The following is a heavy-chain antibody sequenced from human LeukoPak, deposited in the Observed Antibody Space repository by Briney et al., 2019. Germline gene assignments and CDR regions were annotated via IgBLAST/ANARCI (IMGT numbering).Heavy chain of an antibody. CDR3: ARSNGGVPIGGGHSSGWVDY. J-gene: IGHJ4*02. CDR1: GFSFRSYG. D-gene: IGHD6-25*01. Sequence: PGRSLRLSCEASGFSFRSYGMYWVRQAPGEGLECVAIIWNDGSKKYYADSVKGRFTISRDNSKNTLTLQMDSLRVEDTAVYYCARSNGGVPIGGGHSSGWVDYWGQGTLVTVSS. CDR2: IWNDGSKK. V-gene: IGHV3-33*01.